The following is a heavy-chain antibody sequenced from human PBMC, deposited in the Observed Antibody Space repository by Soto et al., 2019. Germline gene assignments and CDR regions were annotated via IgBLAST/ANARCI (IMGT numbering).Heavy chain of an antibody. CDR1: GFTFNFYA. Sequence: GGSLRLSCAASGFTFNFYAMHWVRQVPGQGLEWISGISNGGDTYYSASVKGRFTISRENPRSSLYLHMTSLRAGDTAVYYCVRVGNYDRWSFDLWGQGTQVTVSS. V-gene: IGHV3-13*01. D-gene: IGHD3-16*01. CDR2: ISNGGDT. J-gene: IGHJ4*02. CDR3: VRVGNYDRWSFDL.